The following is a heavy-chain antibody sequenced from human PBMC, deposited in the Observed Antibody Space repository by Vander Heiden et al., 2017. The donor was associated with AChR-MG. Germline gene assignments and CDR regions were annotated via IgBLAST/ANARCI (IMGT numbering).Heavy chain of an antibody. CDR3: ARDSVLRYFDWLGDKYYFDY. J-gene: IGHJ4*02. CDR2: INHSGST. CDR1: GGSFSGYY. D-gene: IGHD3-9*01. Sequence: QVQLQQWGAGLLKPSATLSLTCAVYGGSFSGYYWSWIRQPPGKGLEWIGEINHSGSTNYNPSLKSRVTISVDTSKNQFSLKLSSVTAADTAVYYCARDSVLRYFDWLGDKYYFDYWGQGTLVTVSS. V-gene: IGHV4-34*01.